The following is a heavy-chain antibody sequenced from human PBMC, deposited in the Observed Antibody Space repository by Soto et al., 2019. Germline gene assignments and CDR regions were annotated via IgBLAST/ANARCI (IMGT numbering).Heavy chain of an antibody. V-gene: IGHV3-74*01. CDR1: GFTFSSYW. CDR2: INSDGSST. J-gene: IGHJ6*02. CDR3: ARDLVAVAGRYYYGMDV. Sequence: GGSLRLSCAASGFTFSSYWMHWVRQAPGKGLVWVSRINSDGSSTSYADSVKGRFTISRDNAKNTLYLQMNSLRAEDTAVYYCARDLVAVAGRYYYGMDVWGQGTTVTVSS. D-gene: IGHD6-19*01.